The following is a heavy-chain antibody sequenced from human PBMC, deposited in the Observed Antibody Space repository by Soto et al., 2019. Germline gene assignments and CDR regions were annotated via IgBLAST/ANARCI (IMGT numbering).Heavy chain of an antibody. CDR1: GYSFTSYW. V-gene: IGHV5-10-1*01. CDR2: IDPSDSYT. CDR3: ASGIGVVVTEQYYYYGMDV. Sequence: GESLKISCKCSGYSFTSYWISLVRQMPGKGLEWMGRIDPSDSYTNYSPSFQGHVTISADKSISTAYLQWSSLKASDTAMYYCASGIGVVVTEQYYYYGMDVWGQGTTVTVSS. J-gene: IGHJ6*02. D-gene: IGHD2-15*01.